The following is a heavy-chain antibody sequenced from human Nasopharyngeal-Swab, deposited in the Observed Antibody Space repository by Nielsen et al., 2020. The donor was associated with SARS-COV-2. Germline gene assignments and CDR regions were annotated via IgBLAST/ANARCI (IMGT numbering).Heavy chain of an antibody. CDR1: GFTFSSYG. CDR2: ISYDGSNK. J-gene: IGHJ4*02. D-gene: IGHD5-12*01. Sequence: SCAASGFTFSSYGMHWVRQAPGKGLEWVAVISYDGSNKYYADSVKGRLTISRDNSKNTLYLQMNSLRAEDTAVYYCAKNSGYDSFDYWGQGTLVTVSS. V-gene: IGHV3-30*18. CDR3: AKNSGYDSFDY.